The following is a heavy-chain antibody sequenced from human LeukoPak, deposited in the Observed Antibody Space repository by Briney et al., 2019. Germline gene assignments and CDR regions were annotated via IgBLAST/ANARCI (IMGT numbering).Heavy chain of an antibody. Sequence: SETLSLTCAVYGGSFSGYYWSWIRQPPGKGLEWIGEINHSGSTNYNPSLKSRVTISVDTSKNQFSLKLSSVTAADTAVYYCARGDRRGIVVVTRRGWFDPWGQGTLVTVSS. D-gene: IGHD3-22*01. CDR1: GGSFSGYY. CDR3: ARGDRRGIVVVTRRGWFDP. V-gene: IGHV4-34*01. CDR2: INHSGST. J-gene: IGHJ5*02.